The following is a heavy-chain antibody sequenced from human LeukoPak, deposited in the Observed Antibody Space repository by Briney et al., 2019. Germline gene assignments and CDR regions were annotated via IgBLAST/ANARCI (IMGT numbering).Heavy chain of an antibody. J-gene: IGHJ4*02. CDR1: GFTFGNAW. CDR2: IKSKTDGGTT. V-gene: IGHV3-15*01. CDR3: TTARVPYDYVWGSYRPRPTYYFDY. Sequence: PGGSLRLSXAASGFTFGNAWMSWVRQAPGKGLEWVGRIKSKTDGGTTDYAAPVKGRFTISRDDSKNTLYLQMNSLKTEDTAVYYCTTARVPYDYVWGSYRPRPTYYFDYWGQGTLVTVSS. D-gene: IGHD3-16*02.